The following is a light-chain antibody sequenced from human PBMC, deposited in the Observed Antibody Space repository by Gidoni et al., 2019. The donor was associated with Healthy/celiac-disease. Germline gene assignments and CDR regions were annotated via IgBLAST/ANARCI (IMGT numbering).Light chain of an antibody. CDR3: QQYYSYPVT. J-gene: IGKJ3*01. V-gene: IGKV1-8*01. Sequence: IRMTQSPSSFSASTGDRVTITCRARQGISSYLAWSQQKPGKAPKLLIYAASTLQSGVPSMFRGSGSGTDFTLTISCLQSEDFATYYCQQYYSYPVTFXPXTKVDIK. CDR1: QGISSY. CDR2: AAS.